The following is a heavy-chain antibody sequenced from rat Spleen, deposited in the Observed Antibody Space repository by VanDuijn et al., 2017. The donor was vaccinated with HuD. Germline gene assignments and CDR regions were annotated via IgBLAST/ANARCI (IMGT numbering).Heavy chain of an antibody. CDR2: ITSTGGTT. CDR1: GFTFNYYW. D-gene: IGHD1-2*01. V-gene: IGHV5-31*01. Sequence: VQLLESGGGLVQPGRSLKLSCVASGFTFNYYWMTWIRQAPGRGLEWVASITSTGGTTYYPDSVKGRFTISRDNAKSTLYLQMDSLRSEDTATYYCASLIAAISARVMDAWGQGASVTVSS. J-gene: IGHJ4*01. CDR3: ASLIAAISARVMDA.